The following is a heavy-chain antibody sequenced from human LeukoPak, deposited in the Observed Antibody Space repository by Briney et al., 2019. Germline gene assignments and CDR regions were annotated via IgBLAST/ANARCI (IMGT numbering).Heavy chain of an antibody. CDR2: IYSGGST. J-gene: IGHJ4*02. Sequence: GGSLRLSCAASGFTVSSNYMSWVRQAPGKGLEWVSVIYSGGSTYYADSVKGRFTISRDDSKNTLYLQMNSLRAEDTAVYYCAVYSSGWTDYFDYWGQGTLVTVSS. CDR1: GFTVSSNY. CDR3: AVYSSGWTDYFDY. V-gene: IGHV3-53*01. D-gene: IGHD6-19*01.